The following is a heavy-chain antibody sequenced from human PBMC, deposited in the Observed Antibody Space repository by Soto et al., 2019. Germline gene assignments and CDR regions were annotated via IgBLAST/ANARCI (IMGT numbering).Heavy chain of an antibody. V-gene: IGHV1-3*01. CDR1: GYTFTSYA. D-gene: IGHD2-15*01. Sequence: QVQLVQSGAEVKKTGASVRVSCKASGYTFTSYAIHWVRQAPGQGLEWMGWINAATGMTKYSQKFPGSVTISRDTSANTMFMELSSLTSEDTAVYYCARGCSGGACYVLEFCGQGSLVTVST. J-gene: IGHJ4*02. CDR2: INAATGMT. CDR3: ARGCSGGACYVLEF.